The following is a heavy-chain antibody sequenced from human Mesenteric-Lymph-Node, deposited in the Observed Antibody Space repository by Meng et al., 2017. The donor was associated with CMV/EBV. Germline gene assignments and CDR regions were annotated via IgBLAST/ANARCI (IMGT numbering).Heavy chain of an antibody. J-gene: IGHJ6*02. Sequence: SLKISCVASGFIFDDYTMHWVRQAPGKGLEWVSSISWNSGDRGYADSVKGRFTVSRDNGKTSLYLQMSSLRAEDTAVYYCAKDKSYDSSGYYYWYGMDVWGPGTTVTVSS. D-gene: IGHD3-22*01. CDR3: AKDKSYDSSGYYYWYGMDV. V-gene: IGHV3-9*01. CDR1: GFIFDDYT. CDR2: ISWNSGDR.